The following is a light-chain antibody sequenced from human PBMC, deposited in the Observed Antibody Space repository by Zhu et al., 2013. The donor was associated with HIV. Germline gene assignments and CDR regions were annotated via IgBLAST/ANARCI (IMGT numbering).Light chain of an antibody. CDR3: QQYYSTPFT. J-gene: IGKJ3*01. V-gene: IGKV4-1*01. Sequence: DIVMTQSPDSLAVSLGERATINCKSSQNVLYSSNNKNYLAWYQQKPGQPPKLLIYWASTRESGVPDRFSGSGSGTDFTLSISSLQAEDVAIYYCQQYYSTPFTFGPGTKVGYQT. CDR2: WAS. CDR1: QNVLYSSNNKNY.